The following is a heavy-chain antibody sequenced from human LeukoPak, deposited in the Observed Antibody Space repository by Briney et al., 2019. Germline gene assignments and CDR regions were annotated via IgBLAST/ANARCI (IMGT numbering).Heavy chain of an antibody. CDR3: ARDMVFGET. J-gene: IGHJ4*02. V-gene: IGHV3-21*01. Sequence: GGSLRLSCAASGFTFINYNMNWVRQAPGKGLEWLSYISNTSVILYYADSVKVRFIISRDNDRNSLYLEMNRLRAENTAIYYCARDMVFGETRGQGTLVTVSS. CDR2: ISNTSVIL. CDR1: GFTFINYN. D-gene: IGHD3-10*01.